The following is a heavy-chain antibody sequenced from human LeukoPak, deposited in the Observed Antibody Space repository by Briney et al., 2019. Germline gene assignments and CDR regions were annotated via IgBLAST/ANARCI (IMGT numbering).Heavy chain of an antibody. CDR2: IYHSGST. V-gene: IGHV4-59*12. CDR3: ASPPPQTLYYYYMDV. Sequence: PSETLSLTCTVSGGSISSYYWSWIRQPPGKGLEWIGYIYHSGSTYYNPSLKSRVTISVDRSKNQFSLKLSSVTAADTAVYYCASPPPQTLYYYYMDVWGKGTTVTVSS. CDR1: GGSISSYY. J-gene: IGHJ6*03.